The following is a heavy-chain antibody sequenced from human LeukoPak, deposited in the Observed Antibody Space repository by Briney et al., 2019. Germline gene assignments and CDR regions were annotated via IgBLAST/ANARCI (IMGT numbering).Heavy chain of an antibody. D-gene: IGHD3-22*01. CDR1: GYTFNSSY. Sequence: ASVKVSCMASGYTFNSSYMHWVRQAPGQGLEWMGIINPSDDSTRYAQKFQGRVTMTKDTSTNTVYMHLSSLSSDDTAVYYCARAYYESSAYRHAVYFDYWGQGTLVTVSS. V-gene: IGHV1-46*02. CDR2: INPSDDST. CDR3: ARAYYESSAYRHAVYFDY. J-gene: IGHJ4*02.